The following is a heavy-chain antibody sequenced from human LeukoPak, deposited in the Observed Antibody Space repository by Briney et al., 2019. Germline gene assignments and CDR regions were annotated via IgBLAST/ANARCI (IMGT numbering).Heavy chain of an antibody. Sequence: ASVKVSCKASAYTFTSYDINWVRQATGQGLGWMGWMNPNSGDTGYAQKFQGRVTLTRNTSISTAYMELSSLISEDTAVYYCARGRGSGWLFGDYWGQGTLVTVSS. D-gene: IGHD6-19*01. J-gene: IGHJ4*02. CDR1: AYTFTSYD. CDR3: ARGRGSGWLFGDY. CDR2: MNPNSGDT. V-gene: IGHV1-8*01.